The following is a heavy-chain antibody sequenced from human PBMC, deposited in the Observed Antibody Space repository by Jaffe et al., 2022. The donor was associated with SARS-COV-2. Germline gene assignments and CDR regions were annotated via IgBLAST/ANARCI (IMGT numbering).Heavy chain of an antibody. J-gene: IGHJ6*03. CDR1: GYSISSGYY. CDR2: IYHSGST. V-gene: IGHV4-38-2*02. D-gene: IGHD3-10*01. CDR3: ARDQVTMVRAEYYYYMDV. Sequence: QVQLQESGPGLVKPSETLSLTCTVSGYSISSGYYWGWIRQPPGKGLEWIGSIYHSGSTYYNPSLKSRVTISVDTSKNQFSLKLSSVTAADTAVYYCARDQVTMVRAEYYYYMDVWGKGTTVTVSS.